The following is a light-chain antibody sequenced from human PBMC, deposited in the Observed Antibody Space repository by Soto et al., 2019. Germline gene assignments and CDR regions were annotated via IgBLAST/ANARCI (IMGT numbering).Light chain of an antibody. CDR2: DVS. J-gene: IGLJ3*02. Sequence: QSALTQPASVSGSPGQSITISCSGTSSDVGGYNSVSWYQQHPGKAPKVMIYDVSNRPSGVSNRFSGSKSGNTASLTISGLQAEDEADYYCSSYTSSSTVVFGGGTKVTVL. CDR3: SSYTSSSTVV. V-gene: IGLV2-14*01. CDR1: SSDVGGYNS.